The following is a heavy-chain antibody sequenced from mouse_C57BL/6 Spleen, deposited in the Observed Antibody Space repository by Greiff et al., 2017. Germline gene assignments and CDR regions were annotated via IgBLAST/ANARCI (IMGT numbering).Heavy chain of an antibody. CDR2: ISYDGSN. V-gene: IGHV3-6*01. CDR3: ARGWLLRSYWYFDV. CDR1: GYSITSGYY. Sequence: DVHLVESGPGLVKPSQSLSLTCSVTGYSITSGYYWNWIRQFPGNKLEWMGYISYDGSNNYNPSLKNRISITRDTSKNQFFLKLNSVTTEDTATYYCARGWLLRSYWYFDVWGTGTTVTVSS. J-gene: IGHJ1*03. D-gene: IGHD2-3*01.